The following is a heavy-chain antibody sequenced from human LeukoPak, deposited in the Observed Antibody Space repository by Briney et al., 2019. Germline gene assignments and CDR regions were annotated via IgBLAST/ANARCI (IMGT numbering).Heavy chain of an antibody. CDR1: GFTFSDYY. J-gene: IGHJ4*02. CDR3: ARDLGYGESDS. Sequence: PGGSLRLSCAASGFTFSDYYMSWIRQAPGKGLEWVSVFYSGGSIYYADSVKGRFTISRDNSKNTVYLQMNSLRAEDTAVYYCARDLGYGESDSWGQGTLVTVSS. D-gene: IGHD4-17*01. CDR2: FYSGGSI. V-gene: IGHV3-66*01.